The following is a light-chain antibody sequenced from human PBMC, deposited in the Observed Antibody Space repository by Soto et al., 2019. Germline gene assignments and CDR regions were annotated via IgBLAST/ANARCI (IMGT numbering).Light chain of an antibody. CDR3: QQYGSSLIT. CDR1: QSVSSSY. Sequence: ESVLTQSPGTPSLSPGERATLSCRASQSVSSSYLAWYQQKPGQAPRLLIYGASSRATGIPDRFSGSGSGTDFTLTISRLEPEDFAVYYCQQYGSSLITFGQGTRLEIK. V-gene: IGKV3-20*01. J-gene: IGKJ5*01. CDR2: GAS.